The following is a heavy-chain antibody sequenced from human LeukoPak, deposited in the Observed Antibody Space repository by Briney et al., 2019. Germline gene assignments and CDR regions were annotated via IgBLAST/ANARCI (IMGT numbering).Heavy chain of an antibody. CDR1: GFTFSDYY. V-gene: IGHV4-38-2*01. Sequence: PGGSLRLSCAASGFTFSDYYMSWIRQPPGKGLEWIGSIYYSGSTYYNPSLKSRVTISVDTSKNQFSLKLSSVTAADTAVYYCARSKAGVGAGRYWFDPWGQGTLVTVSS. J-gene: IGHJ5*02. CDR2: IYYSGST. D-gene: IGHD1-26*01. CDR3: ARSKAGVGAGRYWFDP.